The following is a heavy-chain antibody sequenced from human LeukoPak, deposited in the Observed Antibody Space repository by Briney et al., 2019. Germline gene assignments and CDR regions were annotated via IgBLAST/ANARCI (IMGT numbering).Heavy chain of an antibody. CDR3: ARRAGADDY. CDR2: INHSGST. Sequence: SETLSLTCYVYGGSFSGYYWSWIRQPPGKGLEWIGEINHSGSTNYNPSLKSRVTISVDTSKNQFSLKLSSVTAADTAVYYCARRAGADDYWGQGTLVTVSS. CDR1: GGSFSGYY. V-gene: IGHV4-34*01. J-gene: IGHJ4*02. D-gene: IGHD6-19*01.